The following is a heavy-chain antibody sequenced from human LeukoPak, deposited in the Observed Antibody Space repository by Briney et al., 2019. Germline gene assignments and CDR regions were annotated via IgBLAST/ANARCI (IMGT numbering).Heavy chain of an antibody. CDR2: ISGSGGST. CDR1: GFTFSSYV. D-gene: IGHD1-26*01. V-gene: IGHV3-23*01. Sequence: GGSLRLSCAASGFTFSSYVMIWVRQAPGKGLEWVSGISGSGGSTYYADSVKGRFAISRDNSKNTLYLQMNSLRAEDMAIYYCVKDFSGSYYGICDYWGQGTLVTVSS. J-gene: IGHJ4*02. CDR3: VKDFSGSYYGICDY.